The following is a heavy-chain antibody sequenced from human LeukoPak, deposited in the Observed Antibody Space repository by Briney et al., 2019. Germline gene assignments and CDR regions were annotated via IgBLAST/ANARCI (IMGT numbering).Heavy chain of an antibody. CDR1: GFTFSSYW. CDR2: IKSDGST. J-gene: IGHJ1*01. V-gene: IGHV3-74*01. CDR3: ARAPSELGGYYPEYFRH. Sequence: GGSLRLSCAASGFTFSSYWMHWVRQAPGEGLVWVSRIKSDGSTNYADSVKGRFTISRDNAKNTVSLQMNSLRAEDTGAYYCARAPSELGGYYPEYFRHWGQGTLVTVSS. D-gene: IGHD3-22*01.